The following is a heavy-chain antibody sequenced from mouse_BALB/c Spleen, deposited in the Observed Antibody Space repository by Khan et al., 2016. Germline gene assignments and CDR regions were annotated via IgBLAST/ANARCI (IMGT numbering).Heavy chain of an antibody. CDR2: ITYSGST. D-gene: IGHD1-2*01. CDR1: GHSITSDYA. CDR3: STTTPMDY. J-gene: IGHJ4*01. Sequence: VQLKESGPGLVKPSQSLSLTCTVTGHSITSDYAWNWIRQFPGNKLEWMGYITYSGSTSYNPSLKSRISITRDTSKNQFFLQLNSVTTEDTATXYCSTTTPMDYWGQGTSVTVSS. V-gene: IGHV3-2*02.